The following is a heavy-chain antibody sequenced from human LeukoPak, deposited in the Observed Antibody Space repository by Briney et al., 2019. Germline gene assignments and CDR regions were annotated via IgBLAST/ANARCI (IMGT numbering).Heavy chain of an antibody. Sequence: SETLSLTCTVSGGSISSYYWNWIRQPAGKGLEWIGRIHTSGGTNYNPSLKSRVTISVDTSKNQFSLKLSSVTAADTAVYYCARGRRGRSSSSYYYYYMDVWGKGTTVTVSS. D-gene: IGHD6-6*01. V-gene: IGHV4-4*07. J-gene: IGHJ6*03. CDR2: IHTSGGT. CDR3: ARGRRGRSSSSYYYYYMDV. CDR1: GGSISSYY.